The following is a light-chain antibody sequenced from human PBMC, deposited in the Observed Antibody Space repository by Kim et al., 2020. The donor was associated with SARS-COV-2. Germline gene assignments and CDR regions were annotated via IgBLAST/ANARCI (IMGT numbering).Light chain of an antibody. V-gene: IGLV7-46*01. Sequence: PGEPVTLTCGSSTGAATTGHYPHWFHQKPRQAPRTLISDPNNKHSWTPARFSGSLLGGKAALTLSGAQPEDEAEYFCLLSYSGVRVFGGGTKLTVL. CDR1: TGAATTGHY. J-gene: IGLJ2*01. CDR3: LLSYSGVRV. CDR2: DPN.